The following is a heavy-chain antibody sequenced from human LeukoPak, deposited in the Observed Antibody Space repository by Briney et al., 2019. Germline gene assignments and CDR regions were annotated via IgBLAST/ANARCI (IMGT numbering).Heavy chain of an antibody. J-gene: IGHJ4*02. D-gene: IGHD3-10*01. Sequence: SETLSLTCAVYGGSFSGYYWSWIRQPPGKGLEWIGEINHSGSTNYNPSLKSRVTISVDTSKNQFSLKLSSVTAADTAVYYCARQIITMVRGVIIAQVFDYWGQGTLVTVSS. CDR3: ARQIITMVRGVIIAQVFDY. V-gene: IGHV4-34*01. CDR1: GGSFSGYY. CDR2: INHSGST.